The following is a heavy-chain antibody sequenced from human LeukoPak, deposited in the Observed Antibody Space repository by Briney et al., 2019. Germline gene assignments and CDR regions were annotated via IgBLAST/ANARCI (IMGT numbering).Heavy chain of an antibody. V-gene: IGHV3-48*02. CDR1: GFTFSSYT. Sequence: GGSLRLSCAGSGFTFSSYTMNWVRQAPGKGLRWVSYDSSSRYAIDYADSVMGRITIYRDNAKNSLYLQINSLRDEDTAVYNCARVRRNYGMDVWGQGTTVTVSS. CDR3: ARVRRNYGMDV. CDR2: DSSSRYAI. J-gene: IGHJ6*02.